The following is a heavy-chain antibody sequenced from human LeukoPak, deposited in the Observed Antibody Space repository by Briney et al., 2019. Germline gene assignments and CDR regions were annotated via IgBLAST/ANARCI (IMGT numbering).Heavy chain of an antibody. J-gene: IGHJ3*01. CDR3: ARRGPHSSGWYIDL. CDR2: ISYSGRA. CDR1: GGSISIYY. V-gene: IGHV4-59*08. Sequence: SETLSLTCTVSGGSISIYYWSCIPHPPGGGVEGGGYISYSGRAKHNTPPKSRVTISVDTSKDQFSLKLSSVTAADTAVYYCARRGPHSSGWYIDLWGQGTMVSVCS. D-gene: IGHD6-19*01.